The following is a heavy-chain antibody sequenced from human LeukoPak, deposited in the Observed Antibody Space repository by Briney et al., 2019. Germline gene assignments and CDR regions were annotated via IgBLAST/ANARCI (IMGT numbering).Heavy chain of an antibody. V-gene: IGHV1-3*04. J-gene: IGHJ1*01. Sequence: ASVKVSCTTSGYSFANYGMHWVRQAPRQSLEWMGWINTGNGNTKSSQKFQDRVALTRDTSASTAYMELNSLSSEDTAVYYCARVPLSDASGRYYSHWGQGTLVTVSS. CDR3: ARVPLSDASGRYYSH. CDR1: GYSFANYG. D-gene: IGHD3-10*01. CDR2: INTGNGNT.